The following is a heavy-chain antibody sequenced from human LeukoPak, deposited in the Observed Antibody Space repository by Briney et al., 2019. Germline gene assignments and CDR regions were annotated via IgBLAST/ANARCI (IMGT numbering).Heavy chain of an antibody. CDR2: INPSGGST. J-gene: IGHJ5*02. D-gene: IGHD5-18*01. CDR1: GYTFTSYY. V-gene: IGHV1-46*01. CDR3: ARDLWLKGWFDP. Sequence: GASVKVSCKASGYTFTSYYMHWLRQAPGQGLEWMGIINPSGGSTTYAQKLQGRVTMTRDTSTSTFYMELSSLRSGDTAVYYCARDLWLKGWFDPWGQGTLVTVSS.